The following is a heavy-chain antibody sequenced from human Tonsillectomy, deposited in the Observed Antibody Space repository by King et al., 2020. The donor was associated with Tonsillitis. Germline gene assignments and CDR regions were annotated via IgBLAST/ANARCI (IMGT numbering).Heavy chain of an antibody. CDR3: AEDLARGSNSSYYYMDV. CDR1: GFTFDDYA. J-gene: IGHJ6*03. CDR2: IGGDGDTT. Sequence: VQLVESGGGVVQPGGSLRLSCAASGFTFDDYAMHWVRLAPGKGLEWVSLIGGDGDTTYYSDSVKGQFTISRDNSKNSLYLQINSLRTEDTGLYYCAEDLARGSNSSYYYMDVWGKGTTVTVSS. D-gene: IGHD3-16*01. V-gene: IGHV3-43*02.